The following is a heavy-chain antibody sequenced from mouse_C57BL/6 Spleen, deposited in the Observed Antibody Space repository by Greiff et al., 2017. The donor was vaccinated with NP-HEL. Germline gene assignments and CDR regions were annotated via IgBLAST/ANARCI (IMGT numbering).Heavy chain of an antibody. Sequence: EVKLEESGGDLVKPGGSLKLSCAASGFTFSSYGMSWVRQTPDKRLEWVATISSGGSYTYYPDSVKGRFTISRDNAKNTLYLQMSSLKSEDTAMYYCARQGNYGKRDYFDYWGQGTTLTVSS. CDR3: ARQGNYGKRDYFDY. CDR1: GFTFSSYG. D-gene: IGHD2-1*01. V-gene: IGHV5-6*02. CDR2: ISSGGSYT. J-gene: IGHJ2*01.